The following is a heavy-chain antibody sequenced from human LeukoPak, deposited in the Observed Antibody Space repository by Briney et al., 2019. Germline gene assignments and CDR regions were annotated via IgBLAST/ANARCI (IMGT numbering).Heavy chain of an antibody. CDR2: IYHSGST. D-gene: IGHD1-26*01. CDR3: ARYVGATGADFDY. Sequence: SETLSLTCAVSGGSISSSNWWSWVRQPPGKGLEWIGEIYHSGSTNYNPSLKSRVTISVDTSKNQFSLKLSSVTAADTAVYYCARYVGATGADFDYWGQGTLVTVSS. V-gene: IGHV4-4*02. CDR1: GGSISSSNW. J-gene: IGHJ4*02.